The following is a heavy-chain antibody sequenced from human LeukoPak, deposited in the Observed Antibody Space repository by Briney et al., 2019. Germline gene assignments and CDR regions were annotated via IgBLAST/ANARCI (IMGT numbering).Heavy chain of an antibody. V-gene: IGHV3-7*01. J-gene: IGHJ6*02. CDR2: IKQDGSEK. Sequence: GGSLRLSCAASGFTFSSYWMSWVRQAPGKGLEWVANIKQDGSEKYYVDSVKGRFTISRDNAKNSLYLQMNSLRAEDTAVYYCAREKTSGYYGSGKAYGMDVWGQGTTVTVSS. D-gene: IGHD3-10*01. CDR3: AREKTSGYYGSGKAYGMDV. CDR1: GFTFSSYW.